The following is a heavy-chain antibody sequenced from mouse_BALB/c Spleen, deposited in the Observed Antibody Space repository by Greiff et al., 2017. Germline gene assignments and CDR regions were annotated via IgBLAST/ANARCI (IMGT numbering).Heavy chain of an antibody. J-gene: IGHJ2*01. CDR3: ASYGNYFDY. Sequence: VHVKQSGPELVKPGASVKISCKASGYSFTGYFMNWVMQSHGKSLEWIGRINPYNGDTFYNQKFKGKATLTVDKSSSTAHMELRSLASEDSAVYYCASYGNYFDYWGQGTTLTVSS. CDR1: GYSFTGYF. D-gene: IGHD2-1*01. V-gene: IGHV1-20*02. CDR2: INPYNGDT.